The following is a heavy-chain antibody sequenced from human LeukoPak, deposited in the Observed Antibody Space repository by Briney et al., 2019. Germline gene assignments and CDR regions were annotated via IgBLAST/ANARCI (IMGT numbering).Heavy chain of an antibody. J-gene: IGHJ6*02. Sequence: ASVKVSCKASGYTFTGYYMHWVRQAPGQGLEWMGWINPNSGGTNYAQKFQGRVTMTRDTSISTVYMELSRLRSDDTAVYYCARSSKAESTRYSSGWYSGPPYYYGMDVWGQGTTVTVSS. CDR3: ARSSKAESTRYSSGWYSGPPYYYGMDV. CDR2: INPNSGGT. CDR1: GYTFTGYY. V-gene: IGHV1-2*02. D-gene: IGHD6-19*01.